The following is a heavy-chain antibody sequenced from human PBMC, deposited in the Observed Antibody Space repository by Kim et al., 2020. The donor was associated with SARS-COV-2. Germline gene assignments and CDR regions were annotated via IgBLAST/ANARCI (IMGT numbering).Heavy chain of an antibody. D-gene: IGHD5-12*01. CDR3: ARGLLTSRTGYGGVKTDWFDP. CDR2: INPNSGGT. V-gene: IGHV1-2*02. J-gene: IGHJ5*02. Sequence: ASVKVSCKASGYTFTGYYMHWVRQAPGQGLEWMGWINPNSGGTNYAQKFQGRVTMTRDTSISTAYMELSRLRSDDTAVYYCARGLLTSRTGYGGVKTDWFDPWGQGTLVTVSS. CDR1: GYTFTGYY.